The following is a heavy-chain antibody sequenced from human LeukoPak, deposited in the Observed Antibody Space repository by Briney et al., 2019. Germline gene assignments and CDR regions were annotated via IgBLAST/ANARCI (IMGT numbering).Heavy chain of an antibody. CDR1: GFTFSDYY. CDR3: ARDNYYDSSGYYYDY. V-gene: IGHV3-11*01. Sequence: PGGSLRLSCAASGFTFSDYYMSWIRQAPGKGLEWVSYISSSGSTIYYADSVKGRFTISRDNAKNSLYLQMNSLRAEDTAAYYCARDNYYDSSGYYYDYWGQGTLVTVSS. J-gene: IGHJ4*02. CDR2: ISSSGSTI. D-gene: IGHD3-22*01.